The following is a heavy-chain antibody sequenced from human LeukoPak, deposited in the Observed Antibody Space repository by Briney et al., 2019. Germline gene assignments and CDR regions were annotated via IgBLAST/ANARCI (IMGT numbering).Heavy chain of an antibody. CDR1: GGSINSSTHF. D-gene: IGHD3-10*01. V-gene: IGHV4-39*01. CDR3: ARQPKSCAPGIFITGKACWFDT. Sequence: SETLSLTCTVPGGSINSSTHFWGWIRQPPGEGLEWIGNNSGATYYNPSLKSRVTISVDTSKNQFSPKLSSVTAADTAVYYCARQPKSCAPGIFITGKACWFDTWGQGTLVTVSP. J-gene: IGHJ5*02. CDR2: NSGAT.